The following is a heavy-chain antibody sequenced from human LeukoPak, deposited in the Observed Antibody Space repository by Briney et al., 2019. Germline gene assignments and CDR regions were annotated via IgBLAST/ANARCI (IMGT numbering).Heavy chain of an antibody. V-gene: IGHV4-30-4*08. D-gene: IGHD6-6*01. CDR1: GGSISSGDYY. J-gene: IGHJ4*02. CDR3: ARAYEYSSSPFDY. CDR2: IYYSGST. Sequence: SETLSLTCTVSGGSISSGDYYWSWIRQPPGKGLEWIGYIYYSGSTYYNPSLKSRITISIDPSKNQFSLTLSSVTAADTAVYYCARAYEYSSSPFDYWGQGSLVTVSS.